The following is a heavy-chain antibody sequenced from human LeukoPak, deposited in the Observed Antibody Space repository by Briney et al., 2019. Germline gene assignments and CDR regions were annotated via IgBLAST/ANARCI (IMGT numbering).Heavy chain of an antibody. CDR1: GASFSSGDQH. CDR3: SRGLDSRKLGY. J-gene: IGHJ4*02. Sequence: PSETLSLTCTVSGASFSSGDQHWNWIRQSPGKGLEWIGSIHPSGTLYNNPSLESRVTMSMDTSKNQFSLNLNSVTAADTAVYFCSRGLDSRKLGYWGQGTLVTVSS. V-gene: IGHV4-31*03. D-gene: IGHD3-22*01. CDR2: IHPSGTL.